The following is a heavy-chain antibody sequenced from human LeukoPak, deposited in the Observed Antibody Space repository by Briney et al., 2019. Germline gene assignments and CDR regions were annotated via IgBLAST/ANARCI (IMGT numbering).Heavy chain of an antibody. V-gene: IGHV3-7*01. Sequence: GGSLRLSCAASGFTFSSYWMTWVRQAPGKGLEWVANIKQDGSEKYYVDSVKGRFTISRDNAKSSLYLQMDSLRAEDTAVYYCVRAIGKSEGYWGQGTLVTVSS. CDR3: VRAIGKSEGY. CDR1: GFTFSSYW. CDR2: IKQDGSEK. J-gene: IGHJ4*02. D-gene: IGHD4-23*01.